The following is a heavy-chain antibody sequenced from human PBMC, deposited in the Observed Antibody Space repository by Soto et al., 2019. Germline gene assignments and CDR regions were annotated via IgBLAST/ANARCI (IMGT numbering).Heavy chain of an antibody. V-gene: IGHV3-66*01. D-gene: IGHD1-20*01. Sequence: PGGSLRLSCAASGFTVSSNYMSWVRQAPGKGLEWVTVIYSGGSTYYADSVKGRFTISRDNSKNTLYLQMNSLRAEDTAVYYCGRDRDVYNWNDNGMDVWGQGTTVTVSS. CDR2: IYSGGST. CDR3: GRDRDVYNWNDNGMDV. CDR1: GFTVSSNY. J-gene: IGHJ6*02.